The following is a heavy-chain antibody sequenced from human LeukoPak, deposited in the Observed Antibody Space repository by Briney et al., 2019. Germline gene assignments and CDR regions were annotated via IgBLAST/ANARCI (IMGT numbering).Heavy chain of an antibody. V-gene: IGHV1-69*05. D-gene: IGHD6-6*01. Sequence: SVKVSCTASGGTFSSYAISCVPQAPGHGLECMGGIIPIFGTANYAQKFQGRVTITTDESTSTAYMELSSLRSEDTAVYYCARAGAARPGGFDYWGQGTLVTVSS. J-gene: IGHJ4*02. CDR2: IIPIFGTA. CDR3: ARAGAARPGGFDY. CDR1: GGTFSSYA.